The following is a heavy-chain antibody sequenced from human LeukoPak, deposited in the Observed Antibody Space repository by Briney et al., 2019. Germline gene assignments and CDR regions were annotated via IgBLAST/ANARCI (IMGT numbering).Heavy chain of an antibody. D-gene: IGHD3-9*01. V-gene: IGHV3-7*01. CDR2: IKQDGSEK. J-gene: IGHJ6*02. CDR3: ARDGAYYDILTGDYYYYGMDV. Sequence: PGGSLRLSCAAPGFTFSSYWMSWVRQAPGKGLEWVANIKQDGSEKYYVDSVKGRFTISRDNAKNSLYLQMNSLRAEDTAVYYCARDGAYYDILTGDYYYYGMDVWGQGTTVTVSS. CDR1: GFTFSSYW.